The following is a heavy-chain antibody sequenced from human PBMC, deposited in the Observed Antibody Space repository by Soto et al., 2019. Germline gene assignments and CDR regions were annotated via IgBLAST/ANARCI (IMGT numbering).Heavy chain of an antibody. CDR3: ASEVVVPSTGYYYYGMDV. D-gene: IGHD2-15*01. Sequence: ASVKVSCKASGGTFSSYAISWVRQPPGQGLEWMGGIIPILGIANYAQKFQGRVTITADKSTITAYMELSCLRSEDTARYYCASEVVVPSTGYYYYGMDVWSQGTTVTVSS. CDR1: GGTFSSYA. V-gene: IGHV1-69*10. J-gene: IGHJ6*02. CDR2: IIPILGIA.